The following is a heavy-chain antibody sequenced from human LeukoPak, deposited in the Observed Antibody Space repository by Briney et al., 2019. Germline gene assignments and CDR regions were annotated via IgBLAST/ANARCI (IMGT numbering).Heavy chain of an antibody. CDR3: ARVHPGFSDAFDI. CDR2: ISSNGGSP. CDR1: GFTFSSYA. J-gene: IGHJ3*02. V-gene: IGHV3-64*01. Sequence: GGSLRLSCAASGFTFSSYAIQWVRQAPGKRLEYVSAISSNGGSPSYANSVKGRFTISRDNSKNTLYLQIGNLRAEDMAVYYCARVHPGFSDAFDIWGPGTMVTVSS.